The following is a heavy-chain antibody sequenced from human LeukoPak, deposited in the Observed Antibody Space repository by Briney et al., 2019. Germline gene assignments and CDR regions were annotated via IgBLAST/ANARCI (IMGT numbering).Heavy chain of an antibody. CDR1: GFTFTSHW. J-gene: IGHJ5*02. V-gene: IGHV3-74*01. CDR2: IDNDGSDT. D-gene: IGHD6-6*01. Sequence: SGGSLRLSCAASGFTFTSHWMHWVRQAPGKGLVWVSRIDNDGSDTTYADSVRGRFTISRDNAKNTLYLQMDSLRAEDTAVYCVRDRPHNWFDPWGQGTLVTVSS. CDR3: VRDRPHNWFDP.